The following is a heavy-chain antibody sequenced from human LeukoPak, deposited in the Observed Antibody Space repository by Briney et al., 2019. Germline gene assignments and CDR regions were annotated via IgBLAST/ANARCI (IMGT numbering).Heavy chain of an antibody. CDR1: GFTFSSFA. Sequence: GGSLRLSCTDSGFTFSSFAMSWVRQAPGKGLERVGTISPDGSDKYYVDSVKGRFTISRDNAKTSLYLQINSLRADDTALYFCARGIVVVVGASDHFDYWGQGTLITVSS. V-gene: IGHV3-7*01. CDR2: ISPDGSDK. J-gene: IGHJ4*02. CDR3: ARGIVVVVGASDHFDY. D-gene: IGHD2-15*01.